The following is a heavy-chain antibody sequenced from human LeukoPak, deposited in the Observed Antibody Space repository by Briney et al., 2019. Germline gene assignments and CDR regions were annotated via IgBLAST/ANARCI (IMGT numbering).Heavy chain of an antibody. V-gene: IGHV1-2*02. Sequence: ASVKVSCKASGYTFTSYYMHWVRQAPGQGLEWMGWTNPKSGGTKSAQKFQGRVTVTRDTSISTAYLELSRLRSDDTAVYYCARDGGVPVANDYWGQGTLVTVSS. CDR1: GYTFTSYY. J-gene: IGHJ4*02. CDR2: TNPKSGGT. CDR3: ARDGGVPVANDY. D-gene: IGHD2-2*01.